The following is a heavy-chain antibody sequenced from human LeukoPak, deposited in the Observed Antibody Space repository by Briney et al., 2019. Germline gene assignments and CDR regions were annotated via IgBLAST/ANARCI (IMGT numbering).Heavy chain of an antibody. V-gene: IGHV4-61*02. J-gene: IGHJ4*02. CDR3: ARDYGDYVVDY. CDR1: GGSISSGSYY. D-gene: IGHD4-17*01. Sequence: PSQTLSLTCTVSGGSISSGSYYWSWIRQPAGKGLEWIGRIYTSGSTNYNPSLKSRVTISVDTSKNQFSLKLSSVTAADTAVYYCARDYGDYVVDYWGQGTLVTVSS. CDR2: IYTSGST.